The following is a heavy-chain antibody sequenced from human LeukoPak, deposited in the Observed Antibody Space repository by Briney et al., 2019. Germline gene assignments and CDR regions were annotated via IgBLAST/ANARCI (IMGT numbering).Heavy chain of an antibody. J-gene: IGHJ1*01. CDR3: ARGQQLAPYAEYFQH. CDR1: GFTFSSYS. CDR2: ISSSSSYI. D-gene: IGHD6-6*01. V-gene: IGHV3-21*01. Sequence: GGSLRLSCAASGFTFSSYSMNWVRQAPGKGLEWVSSISSSSSYIYYADSVKGRLTISRDNAKNSLYLQVNSLRADDTAVYYCARGQQLAPYAEYFQHWGQGTLVTVSS.